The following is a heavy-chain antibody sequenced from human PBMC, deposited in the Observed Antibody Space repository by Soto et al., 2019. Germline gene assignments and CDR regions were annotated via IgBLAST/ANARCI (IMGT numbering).Heavy chain of an antibody. CDR2: ISYDGSNK. J-gene: IGHJ6*02. V-gene: IGHV3-30*18. Sequence: GGSLRLSCAASGFTFSSYGMHWVRQAPGKGLEWVAVISYDGSNKYYADSVKGRFTISRDNSKNTLYLQMNSLRAEDTAVYYCAKGGVVAVAVRGMDVWGQGTTVTVSS. CDR3: AKGGVVAVAVRGMDV. CDR1: GFTFSSYG. D-gene: IGHD6-19*01.